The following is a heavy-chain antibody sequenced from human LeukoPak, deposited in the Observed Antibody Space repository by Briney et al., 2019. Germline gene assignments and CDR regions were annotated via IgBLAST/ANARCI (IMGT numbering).Heavy chain of an antibody. D-gene: IGHD3-10*01. CDR3: ARGRYGSGSFDY. Sequence: SETLSLTCAVYGGSFSGYYWSWIRQPPGKGLEWIGEINHSGSTNYNPPLKSRVTISVDTSKNQFSLKLSSVTAADTAVYYCARGRYGSGSFDYWGQGTLVTVSS. J-gene: IGHJ4*02. CDR2: INHSGST. CDR1: GGSFSGYY. V-gene: IGHV4-34*01.